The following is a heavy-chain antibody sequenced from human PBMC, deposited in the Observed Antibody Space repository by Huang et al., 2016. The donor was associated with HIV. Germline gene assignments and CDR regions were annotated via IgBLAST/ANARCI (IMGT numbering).Heavy chain of an antibody. CDR3: ARRFSSSSGYFDY. D-gene: IGHD6-6*01. V-gene: IGHV5-51*01. Sequence: VQLVQSEAEVKKPGESLKISCKGSGYSFSSYWIAWMRQMPGRGLEWMGIIFPDDADTTYSPAFEGQVTISAEKAIGTAYRQWSSLKASDTAMYYCARRFSSSSGYFDYWGQGSLVTVSS. J-gene: IGHJ4*02. CDR2: IFPDDADT. CDR1: GYSFSSYW.